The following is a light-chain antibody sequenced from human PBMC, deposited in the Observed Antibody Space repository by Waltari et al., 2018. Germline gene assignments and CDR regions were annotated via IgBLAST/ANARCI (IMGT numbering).Light chain of an antibody. CDR3: YSRDSSGDHLRV. CDR1: SLRGYY. Sequence: SSELTQDPAVSVAFGQTVRITCQGNSLRGYYESWYQQKPGQAPVLVIYGKNNRPSGIPDRFSGSSSGNTASLTITGAQAEDEAEYYCYSRDSSGDHLRVFGAGTKVTVL. J-gene: IGLJ1*01. CDR2: GKN. V-gene: IGLV3-19*01.